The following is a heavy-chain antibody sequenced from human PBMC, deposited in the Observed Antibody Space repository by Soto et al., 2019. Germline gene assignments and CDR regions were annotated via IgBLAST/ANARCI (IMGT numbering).Heavy chain of an antibody. CDR2: ISGSGGST. CDR3: AKDREVLRFLEWLLLDFDY. CDR1: GFTFDDYA. D-gene: IGHD3-3*01. V-gene: IGHV3-23*01. Sequence: GGSLRLSCAASGFTFDDYAMHWVRQAPGKGLEWVSAISGSGGSTYYADSVKGRFTISRDNSKNTLYLQMNSLRAEDTAVYYCAKDREVLRFLEWLLLDFDYWGQGTLVTVSS. J-gene: IGHJ4*02.